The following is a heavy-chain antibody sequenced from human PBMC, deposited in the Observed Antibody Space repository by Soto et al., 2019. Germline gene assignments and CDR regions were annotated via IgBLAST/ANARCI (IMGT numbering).Heavy chain of an antibody. CDR3: ASTHDYGDYLGY. CDR2: ISSSGSTI. CDR1: GFTFSDYY. J-gene: IGHJ4*02. V-gene: IGHV3-11*01. Sequence: GGSLRLSCAASGFTFSDYYMSWIRQAPGKGLEWVSYISSSGSTIYYADSVKGRFTISRDNAKNSLYLQMNSLRAEDTAVYYYASTHDYGDYLGYWGQGTLVTVSS. D-gene: IGHD4-17*01.